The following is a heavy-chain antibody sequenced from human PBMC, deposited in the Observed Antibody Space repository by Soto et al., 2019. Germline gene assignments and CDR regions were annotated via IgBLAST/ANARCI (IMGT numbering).Heavy chain of an antibody. Sequence: GASVKVSCKASGGTFSSYAISWVRQAPGQGLEWMGGIIPIFGTANYAQKFQGRVTITADESTSTAYMELSSLRSEDTAVYYCARAADSGSYYYYYYGMDVWGQGTTVTVSS. CDR2: IIPIFGTA. CDR1: GGTFSSYA. V-gene: IGHV1-69*13. D-gene: IGHD1-26*01. J-gene: IGHJ6*02. CDR3: ARAADSGSYYYYYYGMDV.